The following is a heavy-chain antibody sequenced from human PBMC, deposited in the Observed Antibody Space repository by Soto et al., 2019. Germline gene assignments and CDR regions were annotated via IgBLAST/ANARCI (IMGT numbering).Heavy chain of an antibody. CDR1: GYTFTSYG. V-gene: IGHV1-18*04. J-gene: IGHJ5*02. CDR2: ISAYNGNT. CDR3: ARDDYSTPDRWFDP. Sequence: ASVKVSCKASGYTFTSYGISWVRQAPGQGLECMGWISAYNGNTNSAQKLQGRVTMTTDTSTSTAYMELMSLRSDDTAVYYCARDDYSTPDRWFDPWGQGTLVTVSS. D-gene: IGHD4-4*01.